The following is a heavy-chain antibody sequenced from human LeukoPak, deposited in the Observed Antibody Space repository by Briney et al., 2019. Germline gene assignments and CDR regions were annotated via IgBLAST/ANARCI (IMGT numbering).Heavy chain of an antibody. Sequence: GGSLRLSCAASGFTFSSYSMNWVRQAPGKGLEWVSSISSSSSYIYYADSVKGRFTISRDNAKNSLYLQMNSLRAEDTAVYYCARSSGSYYAPDYWGQGTLVTVSS. D-gene: IGHD1-26*01. CDR3: ARSSGSYYAPDY. J-gene: IGHJ4*02. CDR1: GFTFSSYS. V-gene: IGHV3-21*01. CDR2: ISSSSSYI.